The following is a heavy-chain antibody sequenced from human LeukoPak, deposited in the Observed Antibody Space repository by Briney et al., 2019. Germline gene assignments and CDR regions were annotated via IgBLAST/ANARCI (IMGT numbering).Heavy chain of an antibody. CDR3: AKADTLTNHFYYYGMDV. V-gene: IGHV3-30*18. J-gene: IGHJ6*02. Sequence: GRSLRLSCAASGFTFSSYGMHWVRQAPGKWLEWVAAISYDGSNKYYADSVKGRFTISRDNYKNTLYLQMNSLRAEDTAVYYCAKADTLTNHFYYYGMDVWGQGTTVTVSS. D-gene: IGHD4/OR15-4a*01. CDR1: GFTFSSYG. CDR2: ISYDGSNK.